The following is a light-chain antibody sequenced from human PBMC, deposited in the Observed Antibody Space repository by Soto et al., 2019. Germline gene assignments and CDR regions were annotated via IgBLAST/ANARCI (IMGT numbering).Light chain of an antibody. Sequence: QTVVTQEPSFSVSPGGTVTLTCGLNSDSVSAGHYPSWYQQTPGQAPRTLIYDTNTLSSGVPDRFSGSILGNKAALTITGAQADDESDYYCVLYMGNGISVFGGGTKLTVL. CDR3: VLYMGNGISV. CDR1: SDSVSAGHY. V-gene: IGLV8-61*01. J-gene: IGLJ3*02. CDR2: DTN.